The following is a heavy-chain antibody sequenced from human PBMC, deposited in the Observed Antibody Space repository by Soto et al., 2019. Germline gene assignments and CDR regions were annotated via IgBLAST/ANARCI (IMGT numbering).Heavy chain of an antibody. CDR1: GGTFSSHV. V-gene: IGHV1-69*13. J-gene: IGHJ1*01. Sequence: ASVKVSCKASGGTFSSHVFTWVRQAPGQGLEWMGGIIPMFGTAIHAQKFQGRVTLIADESTNTAYLELSSLRSEDTAVYYCARGSRDCSGGTCFPLPTAEYFRHWGQGTLVTVSS. CDR3: ARGSRDCSGGTCFPLPTAEYFRH. CDR2: IIPMFGTA. D-gene: IGHD2-15*01.